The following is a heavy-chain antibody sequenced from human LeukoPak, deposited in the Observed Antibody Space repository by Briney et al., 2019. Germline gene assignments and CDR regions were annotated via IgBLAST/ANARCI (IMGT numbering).Heavy chain of an antibody. CDR2: IYSGGST. CDR1: GFTFSSYS. D-gene: IGHD3-22*01. CDR3: ARLYYYDSSGYYYNWFDP. J-gene: IGHJ5*02. Sequence: PGGSLRLSCAASGFTFSSYSMNWVRQAPGKGLEWVSVIYSGGSTYYADSVKGRFTISRHNSKNTLYLQMNSLRAEDTAVYYCARLYYYDSSGYYYNWFDPWGQGTLVTVSS. V-gene: IGHV3-53*04.